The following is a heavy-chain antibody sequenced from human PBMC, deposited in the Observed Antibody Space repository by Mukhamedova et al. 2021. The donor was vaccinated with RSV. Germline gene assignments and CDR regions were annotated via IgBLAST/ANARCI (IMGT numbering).Heavy chain of an antibody. V-gene: IGHV3-30*18. J-gene: IGHJ6*01. D-gene: IGHD2-15*01. Sequence: SYGMHWVRQAPGKGLEWVAVISYDGSNKYYADSVKGRFTISRDNSKNTLYLQMNSLRAEDTAVYYCAKDWADIVVTKYYYYGMD. CDR2: ISYDGSNK. CDR1: SYG. CDR3: AKDWADIVVTKYYYYGMD.